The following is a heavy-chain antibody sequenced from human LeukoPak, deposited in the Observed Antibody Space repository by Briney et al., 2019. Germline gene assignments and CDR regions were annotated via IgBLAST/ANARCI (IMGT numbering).Heavy chain of an antibody. V-gene: IGHV3-64D*09. J-gene: IGHJ4*02. CDR2: ISSNGGST. D-gene: IGHD3-22*01. CDR3: VKDAVYSVIVVAAFDY. CDR1: GFTFSSYA. Sequence: PGGSLRLSCSASGFTFSSYAMHWVRQAPGKGLEYASAISSNGGSTYYADSVKGRFTISRDNSKNTLYLQMSSLRAEDTAVYYCVKDAVYSVIVVAAFDYWGQGTLVTVSS.